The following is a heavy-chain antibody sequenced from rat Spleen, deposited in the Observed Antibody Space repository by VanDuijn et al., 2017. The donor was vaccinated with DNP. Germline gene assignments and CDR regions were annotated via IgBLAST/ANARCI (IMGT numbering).Heavy chain of an antibody. CDR1: GYSITSSY. CDR3: ARWSRYFDY. CDR2: ISYSGST. V-gene: IGHV3-1*01. J-gene: IGHJ2*01. Sequence: EVQLQESGPGLVKPSQSLPLTCSVTGYSITSSYWGWIRKFPGNKMEWMGYISYSGSTSYNPSLKSRISITRDTSKNQFFLQLNSVTTEDTATHYCARWSRYFDYWGQGVMVTVSS.